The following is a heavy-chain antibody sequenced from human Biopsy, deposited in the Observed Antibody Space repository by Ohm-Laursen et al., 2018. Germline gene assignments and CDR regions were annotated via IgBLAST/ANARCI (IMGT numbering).Heavy chain of an antibody. V-gene: IGHV3-23*01. CDR1: GFTFSSYA. D-gene: IGHD2-2*02. Sequence: SLRLSCAASGFTFSSYAMTWFRQAPGKGLEWVSTISGNSDIIYDTDSVRGRFTISRDNSKSTLYLQMSSLSAEDTAFYYCAKGGYCTTSSCYMDLDYWGQGTLVTVSS. J-gene: IGHJ4*02. CDR3: AKGGYCTTSSCYMDLDY. CDR2: ISGNSDII.